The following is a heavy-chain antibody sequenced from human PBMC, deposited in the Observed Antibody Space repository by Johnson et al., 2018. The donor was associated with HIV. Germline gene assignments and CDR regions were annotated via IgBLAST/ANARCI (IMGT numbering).Heavy chain of an antibody. CDR2: ISYDENTK. Sequence: QVQLVESGGGVVQPGRSLRLSCAASGFTFSSYGMHWVRQAPGKGLEWVAVISYDENTKFYTDSVKGRFTIFRDNSKNTVYLQINSLRAEDTAMYYCARVDRPDAYYRYAFDIWGQGTMVTVSS. J-gene: IGHJ3*02. V-gene: IGHV3-30*03. CDR1: GFTFSSYG. CDR3: ARVDRPDAYYRYAFDI. D-gene: IGHD3-16*01.